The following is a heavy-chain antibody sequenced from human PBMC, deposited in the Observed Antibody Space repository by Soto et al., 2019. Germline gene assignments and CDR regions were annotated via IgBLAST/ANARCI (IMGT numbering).Heavy chain of an antibody. J-gene: IGHJ4*02. CDR2: IKEDGGQK. CDR3: AGGSGWESES. D-gene: IGHD6-19*01. V-gene: IGHV3-7*05. Sequence: EVQLVESGGGLVQPGGSLRLSCAVSEFTFTTYWMNWVRQAPGKGLEWVANIKEDGGQKNYLESVRGRFTISRDNAKKSLFLEMSSLRVEDTAVYFCAGGSGWESESWGQGTLVTVSS. CDR1: EFTFTTYW.